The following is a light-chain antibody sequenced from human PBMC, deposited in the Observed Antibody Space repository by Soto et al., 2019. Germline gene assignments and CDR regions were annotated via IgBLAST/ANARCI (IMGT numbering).Light chain of an antibody. J-gene: IGLJ1*01. Sequence: QSVLIQPRLVSGSPGQSVTISCTGTSSDVAIYNYISWYQQHPGEAPKLMIHDVSERPSGVPDRFSGSKSGNTASLTISGLQAEDEADYYCCSYAGSYTFARNVFGTGTKLTVL. CDR1: SSDVAIYNY. CDR2: DVS. CDR3: CSYAGSYTFARNV. V-gene: IGLV2-11*01.